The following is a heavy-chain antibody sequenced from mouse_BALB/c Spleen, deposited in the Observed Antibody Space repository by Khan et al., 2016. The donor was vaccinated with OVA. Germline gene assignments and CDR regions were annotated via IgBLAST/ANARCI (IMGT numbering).Heavy chain of an antibody. Sequence: QVQLQQSGAELMKPGASVKISCKATGYTFSIYWIEWVKRRPGHGLEWIGEILPGSGSTNYNEKFKGKATFTADTSSNTAYMQLSSLTSEDSVVYYCARYYGSSGAYWGQGTLVTVSA. CDR2: ILPGSGST. CDR1: GYTFSIYW. D-gene: IGHD1-1*01. CDR3: ARYYGSSGAY. J-gene: IGHJ3*01. V-gene: IGHV1-9*01.